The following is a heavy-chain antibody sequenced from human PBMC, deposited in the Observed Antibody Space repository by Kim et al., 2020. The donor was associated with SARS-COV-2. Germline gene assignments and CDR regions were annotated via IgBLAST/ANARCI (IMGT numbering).Heavy chain of an antibody. D-gene: IGHD6-19*01. CDR1: GLTFSSYS. Sequence: GGSLRLSCAASGLTFSSYSMNWVRQAPGKGLEWVSSISSSSSYIYYADSVKGRFTISRDNAKNSLYLQMNSLRAEDTAVYYCARAYSSGWTYFDYWGQGTLVTFSS. J-gene: IGHJ4*02. CDR3: ARAYSSGWTYFDY. V-gene: IGHV3-21*01. CDR2: ISSSSSYI.